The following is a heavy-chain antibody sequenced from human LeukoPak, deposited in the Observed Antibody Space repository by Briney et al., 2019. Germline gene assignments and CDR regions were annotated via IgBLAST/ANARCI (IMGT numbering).Heavy chain of an antibody. J-gene: IGHJ1*01. V-gene: IGHV3-23*01. CDR3: AKDGEGLSEWSPPPGY. Sequence: QTGGSLRLSCAVSGFTISSYAMSWVRQAPGKGLQWVSAMSGSTCDTYYADSVRGRITISRDNSKNILYLEMNGLRSEDTAVYYCAKDGEGLSEWSPPPGYSGQATLVTVSS. D-gene: IGHD3-3*01. CDR1: GFTISSYA. CDR2: MSGSTCDT.